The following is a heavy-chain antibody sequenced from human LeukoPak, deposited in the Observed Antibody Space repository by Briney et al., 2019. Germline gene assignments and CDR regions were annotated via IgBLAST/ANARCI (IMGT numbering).Heavy chain of an antibody. J-gene: IGHJ4*02. CDR2: IRSTGEST. CDR1: GFTFRTYA. Sequence: GGSLRLSCAASGFTFRTYAMSWVRQAPGKGLEWVSSIRSTGESTYYADSVEGRFTISRDNSRNTLYLQMNSLRAEDTAVYYCAKEVRESAWFYFDHWGQGTLATVSS. CDR3: AKEVRESAWFYFDH. V-gene: IGHV3-23*01. D-gene: IGHD3-10*01.